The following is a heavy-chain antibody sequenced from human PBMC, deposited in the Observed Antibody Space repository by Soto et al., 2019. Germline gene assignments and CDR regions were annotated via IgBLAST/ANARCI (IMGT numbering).Heavy chain of an antibody. CDR1: GYTFTSYY. J-gene: IGHJ5*02. V-gene: IGHV1-46*01. CDR2: INPSGGST. D-gene: IGHD4-17*01. CDR3: ATTVTTWGWFDP. Sequence: ASVKVSCKASGYTFTSYYMHWVRQAPGQGLEWMGIINPSGGSTSYAQKFQGRVTITADESTSTAYMELSSLRSEDTAVYYCATTVTTWGWFDPWGQGTLVTVSS.